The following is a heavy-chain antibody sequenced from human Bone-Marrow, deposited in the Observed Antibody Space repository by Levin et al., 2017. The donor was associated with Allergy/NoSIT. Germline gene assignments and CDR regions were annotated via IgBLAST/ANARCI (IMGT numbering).Heavy chain of an antibody. CDR3: ARDSIGSIQAWPGAFDI. CDR1: GDSFSRHS. CDR2: IIPLVGTT. D-gene: IGHD2/OR15-2a*01. Sequence: SVKVSCKASGDSFSRHSISWVRQAPGQGLEWMGRIIPLVGTTNDAQNFQGRVTITADESPRTVYMELSSLRSEDTAMYYCARDSIGSIQAWPGAFDIWGQGTMVTVSS. J-gene: IGHJ3*02. V-gene: IGHV1-69*11.